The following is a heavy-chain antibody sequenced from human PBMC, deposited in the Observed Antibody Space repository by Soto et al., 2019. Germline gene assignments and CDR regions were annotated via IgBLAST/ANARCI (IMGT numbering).Heavy chain of an antibody. Sequence: SVKVSCKASGYTFTGHYIHWVRQAPEQGPEWMGEIGPESGATRYAQKFQGRVTMTRDMSITTVYMELNNLSPDDTAVYYCGRGRSGQIVVFYWGQGTPGTVSS. CDR3: GRGRSGQIVVFY. V-gene: IGHV1-2*02. D-gene: IGHD5-12*01. CDR2: IGPESGAT. CDR1: GYTFTGHY. J-gene: IGHJ4*02.